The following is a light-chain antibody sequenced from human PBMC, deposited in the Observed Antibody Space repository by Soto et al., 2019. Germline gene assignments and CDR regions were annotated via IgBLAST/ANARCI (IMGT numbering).Light chain of an antibody. J-gene: IGLJ1*01. Sequence: QSVVTQPPSVSGAPGQRVTISCTGRSANIGAGYDVHWYQQLPGTAPTLLIYDNSNRPSGVPDRFSGSKSGTSASLAITGLQAEDGADYYCQSYDRSLSGSRVFGTGTKVTVL. CDR1: SANIGAGYD. CDR2: DNS. CDR3: QSYDRSLSGSRV. V-gene: IGLV1-40*01.